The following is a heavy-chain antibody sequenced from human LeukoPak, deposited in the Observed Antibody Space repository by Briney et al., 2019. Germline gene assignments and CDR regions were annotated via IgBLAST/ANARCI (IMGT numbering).Heavy chain of an antibody. J-gene: IGHJ4*02. CDR1: GFTFSSYA. Sequence: GGSLRLSCAASGFTFSSYAMSWVRQAPGKGLEWVSGISGDGGSTYYADSVKGRFTISGDNSKNTLYLQMNTLRAEDTAVYYCAKVSAVAGTAAGVPDYWGQGNLVTVSS. V-gene: IGHV3-23*01. CDR3: AKVSAVAGTAAGVPDY. D-gene: IGHD6-19*01. CDR2: ISGDGGST.